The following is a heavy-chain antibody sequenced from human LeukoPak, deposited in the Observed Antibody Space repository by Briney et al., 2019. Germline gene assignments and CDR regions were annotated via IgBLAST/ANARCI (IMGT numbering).Heavy chain of an antibody. J-gene: IGHJ4*02. Sequence: GGSLRLSCAASGFTFSSYGMHWVRQAPGKGLEWVAFIRYDGSNKYYADSVKGRFTISRDNSKNTLYLQMNSLRAEDTAVYYCAKDQYCSGGSCYFDYWGQGTLVTVSS. CDR1: GFTFSSYG. V-gene: IGHV3-30*02. D-gene: IGHD2-15*01. CDR3: AKDQYCSGGSCYFDY. CDR2: IRYDGSNK.